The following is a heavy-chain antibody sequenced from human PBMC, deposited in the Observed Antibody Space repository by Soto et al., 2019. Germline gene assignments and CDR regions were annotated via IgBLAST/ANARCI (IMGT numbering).Heavy chain of an antibody. CDR3: ATLTAYSSSPDYYYYYGMDV. CDR2: IIPIFGTA. CDR1: GGTFSSYA. Sequence: SVKVSCKASGGTFSSYAISWVRQAPGQGLEWMGGIIPIFGTADYAQKFQGRVTITADESTSTAYMELSSLRSEDTAVYYCATLTAYSSSPDYYYYYGMDVWGQGTTVTVSS. V-gene: IGHV1-69*13. J-gene: IGHJ6*02. D-gene: IGHD6-6*01.